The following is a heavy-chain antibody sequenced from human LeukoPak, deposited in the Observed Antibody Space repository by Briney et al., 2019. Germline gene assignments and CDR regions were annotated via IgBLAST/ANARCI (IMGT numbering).Heavy chain of an antibody. Sequence: GGSLRLSCAASGFTFSSYAMNWVRQAPGKGLEWVSAISGSGGSTYYADSVKGRFTISRDNSKNTLYLQMNSLRAEDTAVYYCPNTTTRYSSGWLDYWGQGTLVTFSS. D-gene: IGHD6-19*01. CDR1: GFTFSSYA. CDR2: ISGSGGST. V-gene: IGHV3-23*01. CDR3: PNTTTRYSSGWLDY. J-gene: IGHJ4*02.